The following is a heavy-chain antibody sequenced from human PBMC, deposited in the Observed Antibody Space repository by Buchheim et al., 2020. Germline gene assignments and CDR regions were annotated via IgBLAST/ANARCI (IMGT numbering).Heavy chain of an antibody. CDR2: IKSKTDGGTT. V-gene: IGHV3-15*01. D-gene: IGHD3-22*01. CDR3: TTEYLSSGYYYQEYYFDY. CDR1: GFTFSNAW. J-gene: IGHJ4*02. Sequence: EVQLVESGGGLVNPGGSLRLSCAASGFTFSNAWMSWVRQAPGKGLEWVGRIKSKTDGGTTDYAAPVKGRFTISRDDSKTTLYLQMNSLKTEDTAVYYCTTEYLSSGYYYQEYYFDYWGQGTL.